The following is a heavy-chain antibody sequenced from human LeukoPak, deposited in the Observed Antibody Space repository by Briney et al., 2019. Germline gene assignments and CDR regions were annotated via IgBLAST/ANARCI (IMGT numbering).Heavy chain of an antibody. CDR3: ARVRWGEGAFDI. D-gene: IGHD4-23*01. CDR1: GFAFSTYA. V-gene: IGHV3-30-3*01. J-gene: IGHJ3*02. Sequence: GGSLRLSCAASGFAFSTYAMHWVRQAPGKGLEWVAVISYDGSVKYYADSVKGRFTISRDNTKNTLYLQMNSLRSDTAVYYCARVRWGEGAFDIWGQGTMVTVSS. CDR2: ISYDGSVK.